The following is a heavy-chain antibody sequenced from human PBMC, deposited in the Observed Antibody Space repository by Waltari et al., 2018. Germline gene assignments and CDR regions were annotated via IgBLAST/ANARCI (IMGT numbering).Heavy chain of an antibody. V-gene: IGHV1-69*12. CDR2: IIPITGIA. J-gene: IGHJ5*02. Sequence: HVQLVQSGAAVKKPGSSGKLSCKASGGTFSSYAISWVRQAPGRGLAWMGEIIPITGIANYAQKFQGSITITADDSTSTAYMALSSLRSEDTAVYYGARVPSIGAPPNWVDPWGQGTLVPVSS. CDR3: ARVPSIGAPPNWVDP. CDR1: GGTFSSYA.